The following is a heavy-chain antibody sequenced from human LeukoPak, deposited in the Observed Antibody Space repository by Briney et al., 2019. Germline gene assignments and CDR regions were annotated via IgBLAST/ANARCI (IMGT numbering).Heavy chain of an antibody. D-gene: IGHD6-13*01. Sequence: GGSLRLSCAASGFTFSGSGLHWVRQASGKGLEWVSYISSSGSTIYYADSVKGRFTISRDNAKNSLYLQMNSLRAEDTAVYYCARDLWGAAVSAFDIWGQGTMVTVSS. CDR2: ISSSGSTI. CDR3: ARDLWGAAVSAFDI. V-gene: IGHV3-48*04. J-gene: IGHJ3*02. CDR1: GFTFSGSG.